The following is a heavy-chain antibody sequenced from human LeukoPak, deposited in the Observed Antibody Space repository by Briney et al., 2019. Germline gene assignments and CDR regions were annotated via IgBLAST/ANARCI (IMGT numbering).Heavy chain of an antibody. CDR2: ISAYNGNT. CDR1: GYTFTSYG. CDR3: ARVSTNTRVAGYDPQWYFDL. D-gene: IGHD5-12*01. Sequence: GASVKVSCKASGYTFTSYGISWVRQAPGQGLEWMGWISAYNGNTNYAQKLQGRVTMTTDTSTNTVYMELRSLRSDDTAMYYCARVSTNTRVAGYDPQWYFDLWGRGTLVTVSS. V-gene: IGHV1-18*04. J-gene: IGHJ2*01.